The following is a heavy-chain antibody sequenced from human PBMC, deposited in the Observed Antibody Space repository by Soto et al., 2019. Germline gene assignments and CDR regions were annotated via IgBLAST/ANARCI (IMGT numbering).Heavy chain of an antibody. CDR2: IYPSDSDI. D-gene: IGHD3-3*01. CDR1: GYTFTSYL. J-gene: IGHJ4*02. CDR3: VRSGTSSGRFSDD. V-gene: IGHV5-51*01. Sequence: XESLKIYWKGSGYTFTSYLIVWVRQMPGEGLDWMGVIYPSDSDIRYSPSFQGKVTISADKSITTAYLQLSSLKAADTAMYYCVRSGTSSGRFSDDWGQGTLVTVSS.